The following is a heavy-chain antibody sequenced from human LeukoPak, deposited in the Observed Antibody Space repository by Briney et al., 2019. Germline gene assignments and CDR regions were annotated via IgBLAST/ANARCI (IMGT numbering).Heavy chain of an antibody. CDR3: AKAIPPDAY. CDR1: GFTFSSHA. J-gene: IGHJ4*02. Sequence: GGSLRLSCAASGFTFSSHAMSWVRQAPGKGLEWVSAISGRDIHTFYADSVKGRFTISRDNSKSTLYLHMNSLRAEDTAVYYCAKAIPPDAYWGQGTLVTVSS. V-gene: IGHV3-23*01. CDR2: ISGRDIHT.